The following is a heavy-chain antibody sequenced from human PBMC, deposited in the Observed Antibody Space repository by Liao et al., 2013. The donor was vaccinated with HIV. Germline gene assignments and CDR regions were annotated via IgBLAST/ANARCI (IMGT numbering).Heavy chain of an antibody. CDR3: TRDWAMGAFDF. Sequence: QLQLQESGPGLVKPSETLSLTCTVSGASITSSYYFWGWIRQPPGKGLEWIGSVYYSGSTYYNPSLKSRVTISLDTFKNQFSLRLSSVTAADTAVYYCTRDWAMGAFDFWGQGTVVTVSS. D-gene: IGHD3-16*01. CDR2: VYYSGST. J-gene: IGHJ3*01. CDR1: GASITSSYYF. V-gene: IGHV4-39*07.